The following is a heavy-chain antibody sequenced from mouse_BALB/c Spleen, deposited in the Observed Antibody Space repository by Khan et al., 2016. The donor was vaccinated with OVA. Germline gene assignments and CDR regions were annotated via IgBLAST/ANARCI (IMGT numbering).Heavy chain of an antibody. CDR3: ASSGSGSFAF. Sequence: VQLQESGAELARPGASVKLSCKTSGYTFTDFYINWVKQRTGQGLEWIGDIYPGSANTYYNEKFKGKATLTVDTSSSTAYMQLSSLTSEDSAVYFCASSGSGSFAFWGQGTLVTVSA. CDR1: GYTFTDFY. D-gene: IGHD2-2*01. V-gene: IGHV1-77*01. J-gene: IGHJ3*01. CDR2: IYPGSANT.